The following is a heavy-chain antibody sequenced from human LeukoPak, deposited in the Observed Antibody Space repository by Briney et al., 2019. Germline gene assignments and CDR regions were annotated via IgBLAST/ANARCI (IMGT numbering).Heavy chain of an antibody. V-gene: IGHV3-23*01. CDR3: AKDTPPIAAVYYFDY. J-gene: IGHJ4*02. Sequence: TGGSLRLSCAASGFTFSNYAMSWVRQAPGKGLEWVSAISGSGGSTYYADSVKGRFTISRDNSKNTLYLQMNSLRAEDTAVYYCAKDTPPIAAVYYFDYWGQGTLVTVSS. CDR2: ISGSGGST. CDR1: GFTFSNYA. D-gene: IGHD6-13*01.